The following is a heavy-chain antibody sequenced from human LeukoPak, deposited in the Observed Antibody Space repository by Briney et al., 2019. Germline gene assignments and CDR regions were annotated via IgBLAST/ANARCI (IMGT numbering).Heavy chain of an antibody. CDR2: IKQDGSEK. CDR1: GFTFSNYW. J-gene: IGHJ6*03. Sequence: GGSLRLSCTGSGFTFSNYWMSWVRHAPGKGLEWVANIKQDGSEKDYVDSVKGRFTISRDNDKNSLYMQMNSLRAEDTAVYYCARSGYCSGGSCYSAYYYMDVWGKGTTVTISS. V-gene: IGHV3-7*01. CDR3: ARSGYCSGGSCYSAYYYMDV. D-gene: IGHD2-15*01.